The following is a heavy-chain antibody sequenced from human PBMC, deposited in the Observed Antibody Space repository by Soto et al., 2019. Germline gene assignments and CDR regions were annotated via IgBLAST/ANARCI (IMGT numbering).Heavy chain of an antibody. D-gene: IGHD2-2*01. V-gene: IGHV4-34*01. CDR1: GGSFSGYY. Sequence: SETLSLTCAVYGGSFSGYYWCWIRQPPGKGLEWIGEINHSGSTNYNPSLKSRVTISVDTSKNQFSLKLSSVTAADTAVYYCCSRKRHNWFDLWGQGTLVTVSS. CDR2: INHSGST. J-gene: IGHJ5*02. CDR3: CSRKRHNWFDL.